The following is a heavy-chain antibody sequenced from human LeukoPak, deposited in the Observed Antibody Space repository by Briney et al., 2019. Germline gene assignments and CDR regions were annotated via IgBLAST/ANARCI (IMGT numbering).Heavy chain of an antibody. J-gene: IGHJ6*03. D-gene: IGHD5-18*01. CDR1: GYTFTGYY. Sequence: ASVKVSCKASGYTFTGYYMHWVRQAPGQGLEWMGWTNPNSGGTNYAQKFQGRVTMTRDTSISTAYMELSRLRSDDTAVYYCARDGDSYHYYYYMDVWGKGTTVTVSS. CDR2: TNPNSGGT. CDR3: ARDGDSYHYYYYMDV. V-gene: IGHV1-2*02.